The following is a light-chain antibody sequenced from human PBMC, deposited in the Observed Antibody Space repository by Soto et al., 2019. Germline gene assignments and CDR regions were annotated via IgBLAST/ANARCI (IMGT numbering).Light chain of an antibody. CDR3: SSYTSTSTVV. J-gene: IGLJ2*01. Sequence: QAVVTQPASVSGSPGQSITISCTGTSSDVGGYNYVSWYQHHPGKAPKLMIYDVSNRPSGVSNRFSGSKSDNTASLTISGLQAEDEADYYCSSYTSTSTVVFGGGTKLTVL. V-gene: IGLV2-14*03. CDR2: DVS. CDR1: SSDVGGYNY.